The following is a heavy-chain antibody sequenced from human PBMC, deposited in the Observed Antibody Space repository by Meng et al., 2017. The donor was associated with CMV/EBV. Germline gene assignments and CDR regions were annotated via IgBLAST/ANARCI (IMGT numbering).Heavy chain of an antibody. CDR2: IIPIFGTA. V-gene: IGHV1-69*05. CDR1: VGTFSGSA. J-gene: IGHJ4*02. CDR3: AIAARPHWDYFDY. Sequence: CQASVGTFSGSAISWVRQAPGPGLEWMGGIIPIFGTANYAQKFQGRVTITTDESTSTAYMELSSLRSEDTAVYYCAIAARPHWDYFDYWGQGTLVTVSS. D-gene: IGHD6-6*01.